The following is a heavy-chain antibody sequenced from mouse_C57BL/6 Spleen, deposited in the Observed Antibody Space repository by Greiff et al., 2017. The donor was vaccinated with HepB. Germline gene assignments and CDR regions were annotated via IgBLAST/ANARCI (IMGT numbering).Heavy chain of an antibody. D-gene: IGHD3-1*01. CDR2: IDPSDSYT. Sequence: QVHVKQPGAELVRPGTSVKLSCKASGYTFTSYWMHWVKQRPGQGLEWIGVIDPSDSYTNYNQKFKGKATLTVDTSSSTAYMQLSSLTSEDSAVYYCARAGQGYWFAYWGQGTLVTVSA. V-gene: IGHV1-59*01. J-gene: IGHJ3*01. CDR1: GYTFTSYW. CDR3: ARAGQGYWFAY.